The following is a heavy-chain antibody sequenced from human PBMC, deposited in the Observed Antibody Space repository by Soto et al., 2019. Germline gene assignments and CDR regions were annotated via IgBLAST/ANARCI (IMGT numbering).Heavy chain of an antibody. CDR1: GGSFSGYS. Sequence: QVQLQQWGAGLLKPSETLTLTCAVYGGSFSGYSWTWIRQPPGTGLEWIGEINHSGSTNYNPSLKSRFTISRDTSKNQFSLKLTSVTAADTAVYYCARDKIGARFDYWGQGTLVTVSS. J-gene: IGHJ4*02. CDR2: INHSGST. D-gene: IGHD2-15*01. V-gene: IGHV4-34*01. CDR3: ARDKIGARFDY.